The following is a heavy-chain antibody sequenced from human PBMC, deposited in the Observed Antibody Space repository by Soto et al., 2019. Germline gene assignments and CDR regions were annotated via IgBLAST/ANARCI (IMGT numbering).Heavy chain of an antibody. Sequence: QVQLMQSGAEVKQPGASVKVSCKASGYTFTNYYMHWVRQVPGQGLEWMGIINPSGGGPAHAQNSPGTRTATDDTSTTTVYMELNSLTPDDTAVDFCARSDIGGDGALDVWGQGTMVTVSS. J-gene: IGHJ3*01. V-gene: IGHV1-46*03. CDR3: ARSDIGGDGALDV. CDR2: INPSGGGP. D-gene: IGHD3-16*01. CDR1: GYTFTNYY.